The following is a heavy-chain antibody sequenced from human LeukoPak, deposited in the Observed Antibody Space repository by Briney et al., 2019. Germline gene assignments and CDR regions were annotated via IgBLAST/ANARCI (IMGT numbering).Heavy chain of an antibody. CDR2: VYYSGGT. CDR3: ARVTTGSTTLDS. Sequence: SETLSLTCAVSGASVSSSIHYWGWVRQPPGKGLEWTGSVYYSGGTYYNPSLESRLTISVDTSNNRFSLKLKSVTAADTAVFYCARVTTGSTTLDSWGQGILVTVSS. J-gene: IGHJ5*01. CDR1: GASVSSSIHY. D-gene: IGHD1-1*01. V-gene: IGHV4-39*02.